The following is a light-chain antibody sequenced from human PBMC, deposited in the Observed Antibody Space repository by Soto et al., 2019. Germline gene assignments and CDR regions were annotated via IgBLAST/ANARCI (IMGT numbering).Light chain of an antibody. CDR3: QQYDNWPET. CDR2: GAS. Sequence: EIVMKQSPATLSVSPGERATLSCRASQSVRSNLAWYQQKPGQAPRLLMYGASTRATGIPARFSGSGSGTEFTLTISSLQSEDFAVYYCQQYDNWPETFGQGTKV. V-gene: IGKV3-15*01. CDR1: QSVRSN. J-gene: IGKJ1*01.